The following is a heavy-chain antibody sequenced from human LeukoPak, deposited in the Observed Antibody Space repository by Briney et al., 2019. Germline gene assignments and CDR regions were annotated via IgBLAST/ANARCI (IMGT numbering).Heavy chain of an antibody. J-gene: IGHJ4*02. CDR1: GGTFSSYA. V-gene: IGHV1-69*13. Sequence: SVKVSCKASGGTFSSYAISWVRQAPGQGLVWMAGIIPIFGTANYAQKFQGRVTITADESTSTAYMELSSLRSEDTAVYYCARGRAQYQLLRFDYWGQGTLVTVSS. D-gene: IGHD2-2*01. CDR2: IIPIFGTA. CDR3: ARGRAQYQLLRFDY.